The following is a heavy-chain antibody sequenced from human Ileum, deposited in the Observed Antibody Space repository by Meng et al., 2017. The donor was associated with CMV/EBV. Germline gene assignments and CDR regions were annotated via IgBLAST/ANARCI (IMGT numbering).Heavy chain of an antibody. Sequence: SEPLSLTCTISGGSIGGSSDYWGWIRQPPGKGLEWIGHIYYSGSTYYNPSLKSRVTISVYTSKNQFSLKLSSVTAADTAVYYCATRPLGQWLVRLFDYWGQGTLVTVSS. J-gene: IGHJ4*02. CDR2: IYYSGST. CDR3: ATRPLGQWLVRLFDY. V-gene: IGHV4-39*01. D-gene: IGHD6-19*01. CDR1: GGSIGGSSDY.